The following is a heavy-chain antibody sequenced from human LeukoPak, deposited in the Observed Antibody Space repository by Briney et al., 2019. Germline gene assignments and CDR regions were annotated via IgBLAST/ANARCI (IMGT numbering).Heavy chain of an antibody. CDR2: ISGSGGST. Sequence: GGSLRLSCAASGFTFSSYGMSWVRQAPGKGLEWVSAISGSGGSTYYADSVKGRFTISRDNSKNTLYLQMNSLRAEDTAVYYCAKIAGYSGYDPNYYYYYYMDVWGKGTTVTVSS. D-gene: IGHD5-12*01. CDR1: GFTFSSYG. J-gene: IGHJ6*03. CDR3: AKIAGYSGYDPNYYYYYYMDV. V-gene: IGHV3-23*01.